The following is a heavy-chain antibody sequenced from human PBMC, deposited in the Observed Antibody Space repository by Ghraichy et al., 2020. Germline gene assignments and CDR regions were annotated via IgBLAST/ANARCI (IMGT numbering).Heavy chain of an antibody. Sequence: ETLSLTCAASGFTFSSYAMSWVRQAPGKGLEWVSAISGSGGSTYYADSVKGRFTISRDNSKNTLYLQMNSLRAEDTAVYYCAKAEGPRGWGGSKGSRTNAPYYFDYWGQGTLVTVSS. CDR1: GFTFSSYA. CDR3: AKAEGPRGWGGSKGSRTNAPYYFDY. D-gene: IGHD3-16*01. V-gene: IGHV3-23*01. J-gene: IGHJ4*02. CDR2: ISGSGGST.